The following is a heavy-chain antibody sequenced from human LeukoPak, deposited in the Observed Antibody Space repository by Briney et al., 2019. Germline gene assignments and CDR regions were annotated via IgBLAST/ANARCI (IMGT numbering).Heavy chain of an antibody. CDR1: GFTFSDYY. J-gene: IGHJ5*02. V-gene: IGHV3-11*06. CDR2: ISSSSSYT. D-gene: IGHD2-15*01. CDR3: AREGCSGGSCYHNWFDP. Sequence: SGGSLRLSCAASGFTFSDYYMSWIRQAPGKGLEWVSYISSSSSYTNYADSVKGRFTISRDNAKNSLYLQMNSLRAEDTAVYYCAREGCSGGSCYHNWFDPWGQGTLVTVSS.